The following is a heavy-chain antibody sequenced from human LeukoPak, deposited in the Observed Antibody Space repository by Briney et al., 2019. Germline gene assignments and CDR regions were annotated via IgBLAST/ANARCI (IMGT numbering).Heavy chain of an antibody. CDR3: ARGFYYGSGSYVIEDGY. J-gene: IGHJ4*02. D-gene: IGHD3-10*01. CDR2: MNPNSGNT. V-gene: IGHV1-8*01. CDR1: GYTFTSYD. Sequence: RRASVKVSCKASGYTFTSYDINWVRQATGQGLEWMGWMNPNSGNTGYAQKFQGRVTMTRNTSISTAYMELSSLRSEDTAVYYCARGFYYGSGSYVIEDGYWGQGTLVTVSS.